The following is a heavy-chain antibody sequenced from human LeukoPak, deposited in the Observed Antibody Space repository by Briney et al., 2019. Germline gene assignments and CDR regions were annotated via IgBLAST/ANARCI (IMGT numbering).Heavy chain of an antibody. Sequence: ASVKVSCKASGYTFTGYYMHWVRQAPGQGLEWMGWINPNSGGTNYAQKFQGRVTMTRDTSISTAYMELSRLRSDDTAVYYCARGRAVAGTMEYYFDYWGQGTLVTVSS. J-gene: IGHJ4*02. D-gene: IGHD6-19*01. CDR2: INPNSGGT. V-gene: IGHV1-2*02. CDR1: GYTFTGYY. CDR3: ARGRAVAGTMEYYFDY.